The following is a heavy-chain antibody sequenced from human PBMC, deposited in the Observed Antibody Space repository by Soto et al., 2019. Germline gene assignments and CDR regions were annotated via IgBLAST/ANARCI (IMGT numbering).Heavy chain of an antibody. CDR1: GFTFSSYA. V-gene: IGHV3-30*04. CDR2: ISYDGSNK. Sequence: GGSLRLSCAASGFTFSSYAMHWVRQAPGKGLEWVAVISYDGSNKYYADSVKGRFTISRDNSKNTPYLQMNSLRAEDTAVYYCANGGMDVWGQGTTVTVSS. CDR3: ANGGMDV. J-gene: IGHJ6*02.